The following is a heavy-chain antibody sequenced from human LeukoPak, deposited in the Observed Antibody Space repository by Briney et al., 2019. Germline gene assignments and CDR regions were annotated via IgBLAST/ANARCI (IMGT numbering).Heavy chain of an antibody. V-gene: IGHV3-53*01. CDR1: RFTVSSTY. CDR3: ARDSSSFPNYFDY. CDR2: IYSDGST. Sequence: GGSLRLSCAASRFTVSSTYMSWVRQAPGKGLEWVSLIYSDGSTFYADSVKGRFTISRDNSKNTLYLQMSTLRAEDTAVYYCARDSSSFPNYFDYWGQGTLVTVSS. D-gene: IGHD3-3*02. J-gene: IGHJ4*02.